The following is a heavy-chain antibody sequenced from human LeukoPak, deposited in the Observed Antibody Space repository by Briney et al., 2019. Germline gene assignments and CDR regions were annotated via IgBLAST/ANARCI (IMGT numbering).Heavy chain of an antibody. D-gene: IGHD6-19*01. CDR2: ISSSGSTI. J-gene: IGHJ4*02. Sequence: PGGSLRLSCAASGFTFSSYEMNWVRQAPGKGLEWVSYISSSGSTIYYADSVKGRFTISRDNAKNSLYLQMNSLRAEDTAVYYCARDEQQWLVGYFDYWGQGTLVTVSP. CDR1: GFTFSSYE. V-gene: IGHV3-48*03. CDR3: ARDEQQWLVGYFDY.